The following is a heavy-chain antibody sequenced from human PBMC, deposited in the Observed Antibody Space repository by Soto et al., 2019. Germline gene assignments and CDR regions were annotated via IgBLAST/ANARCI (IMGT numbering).Heavy chain of an antibody. Sequence: SVKVSCKASGGTFSSYAISWVRQAPGQGLEWMGGIIPIFGTANYAQKFQGRVTITADESTSTAYMELSSLRSEDTAVYYCARAVRGGSLYYYYGMDVWGQGTTVTVSS. CDR3: ARAVRGGSLYYYYGMDV. J-gene: IGHJ6*02. CDR1: GGTFSSYA. D-gene: IGHD5-12*01. V-gene: IGHV1-69*13. CDR2: IIPIFGTA.